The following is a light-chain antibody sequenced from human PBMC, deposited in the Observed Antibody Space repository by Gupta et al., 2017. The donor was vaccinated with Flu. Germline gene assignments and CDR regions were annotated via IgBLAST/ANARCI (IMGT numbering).Light chain of an antibody. CDR1: QEIKSD. CDR3: QQRSKWPIT. J-gene: IGKJ4*01. Sequence: TLSLSPGEGASLSCRARQEIKSDNELGWYQQKAGQAPRLLISGASSRATGVPARFRDSGSGTDFTLTISSREPDDFAVYYCQQRSKWPITFGGGTKVEIK. V-gene: IGKV3-11*01. CDR2: GAS.